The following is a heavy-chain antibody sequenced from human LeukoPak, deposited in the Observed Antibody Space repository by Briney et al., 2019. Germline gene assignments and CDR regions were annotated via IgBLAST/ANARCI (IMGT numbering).Heavy chain of an antibody. D-gene: IGHD2-15*01. J-gene: IGHJ6*02. CDR1: GFTFSSYA. Sequence: PGGSLRLSCAASGFTFSSYAMSWVRQAPGKGLEWVSAISGSGGSTYYADSVKGRFTISRDNSKNTLYLQMNSLRAEDTAVYYCAKGSRASYYYYYGMDVWGQGTTVTVSS. V-gene: IGHV3-23*01. CDR2: ISGSGGST. CDR3: AKGSRASYYYYYGMDV.